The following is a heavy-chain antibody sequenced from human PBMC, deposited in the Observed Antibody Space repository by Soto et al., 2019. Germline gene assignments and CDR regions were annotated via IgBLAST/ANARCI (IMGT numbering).Heavy chain of an antibody. J-gene: IGHJ4*02. CDR2: VSPENRNA. V-gene: IGHV1-18*01. CDR1: GYTFTSYG. Sequence: GASVKVSCKASGYTFTSYGISWVRQAPGQGLEYMGWVSPENRNAGYAPQFRGRVSMTADTSINTVYLELTTLTYEDTAVYYCEVPTAYWGQGPMVPVSS. D-gene: IGHD1-26*01. CDR3: EVPTAY.